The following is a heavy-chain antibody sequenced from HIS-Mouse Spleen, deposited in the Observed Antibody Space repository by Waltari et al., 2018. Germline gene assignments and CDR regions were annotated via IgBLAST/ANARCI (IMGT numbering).Heavy chain of an antibody. CDR2: IYTRGST. CDR1: GGSISRYY. J-gene: IGHJ3*02. V-gene: IGHV4-4*07. Sequence: QVQLQESGPGLVKPSETLSLTCTVSGGSISRYYWSWIRQPAGKGPEWIGRIYTRGSTNYNPSLKSRVTMSVDTSKNQFSLKLSSVTAADTAVYYCARDFHDFWSGYYGGDKKHDAFDIWGQGTMVTVSS. D-gene: IGHD3-3*01. CDR3: ARDFHDFWSGYYGGDKKHDAFDI.